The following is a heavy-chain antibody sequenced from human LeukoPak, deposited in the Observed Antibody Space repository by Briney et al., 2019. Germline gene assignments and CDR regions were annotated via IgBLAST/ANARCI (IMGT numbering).Heavy chain of an antibody. Sequence: SETLSLXCTVSGGSSSSYYWSWIRRPAGKGLEWIGRIYTSGSTNYNPSLKSRVTMSVDTSKNQFSLKLSSVTAADTAVYYCARASGWYGYYFDYWGQGTLVTVSS. V-gene: IGHV4-4*07. CDR1: GGSSSSYY. CDR3: ARASGWYGYYFDY. D-gene: IGHD6-19*01. J-gene: IGHJ4*02. CDR2: IYTSGST.